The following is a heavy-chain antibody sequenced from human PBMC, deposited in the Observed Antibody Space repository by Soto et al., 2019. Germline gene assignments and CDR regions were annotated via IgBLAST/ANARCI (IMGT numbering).Heavy chain of an antibody. Sequence: QVQLVQSGAEVKRPGDSVKVSCKASGFVFTSNDINWVRQAPGQGLQWMGGMNTNVNATDSPQEFKGRVVMTWNTSIRTAYLEVRNLKSDDTAVYYCAREVVDGSSLWLVPGGQGTLVVVSS. J-gene: IGHJ5*02. D-gene: IGHD2-15*01. CDR3: AREVVDGSSLWLVP. CDR1: GFVFTSND. CDR2: MNTNVNAT. V-gene: IGHV1-8*01.